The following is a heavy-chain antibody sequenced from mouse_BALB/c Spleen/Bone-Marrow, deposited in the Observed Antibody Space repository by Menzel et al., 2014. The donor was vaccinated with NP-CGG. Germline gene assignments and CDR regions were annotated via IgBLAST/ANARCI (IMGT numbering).Heavy chain of an antibody. CDR3: AKRDKYDDYAMDY. CDR1: GYSFTSYY. D-gene: IGHD2-14*01. V-gene: IGHV1-66*01. CDR2: IFPGSGNT. J-gene: IGHJ4*01. Sequence: VQLQQSGPELVKPGASVKISCKASGYSFTSYYIHWVKQRPGQGLEWIGWIFPGSGNTKYNEKFKGKATLTADTSSSTAYMQLSSLTSEDSAVYFCAKRDKYDDYAMDYWGQGPSVTVSS.